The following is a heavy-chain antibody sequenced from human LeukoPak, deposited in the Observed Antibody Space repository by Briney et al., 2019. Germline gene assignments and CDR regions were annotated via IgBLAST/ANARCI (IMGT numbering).Heavy chain of an antibody. CDR3: ARGQIAAAALYYYYYYGMDV. CDR2: INHSGST. CDR1: GGSFSGYY. D-gene: IGHD6-13*01. V-gene: IGHV4-34*01. J-gene: IGHJ6*02. Sequence: PSETLSLTCAVYGGSFSGYYWSWIRQPPGKGLEWIGEINHSGSTNYNPSLKSRVTISVDTSKNQFSLKLSSVTAADTAVYYCARGQIAAAALYYYYYYGMDVWGQGTTVTVSS.